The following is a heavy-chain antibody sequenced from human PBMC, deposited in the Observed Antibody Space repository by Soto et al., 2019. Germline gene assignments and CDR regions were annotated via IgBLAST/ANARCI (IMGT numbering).Heavy chain of an antibody. CDR2: IYYSGST. J-gene: IGHJ4*02. CDR3: ARRGAYYCSSTSCYPFDY. D-gene: IGHD2-2*01. V-gene: IGHV4-39*01. CDR1: GGSISSSSYY. Sequence: SETLSLTCTVSGGSISSSSYYWGWIRQPPGKGLEWIGSIYYSGSTYYNPSLKSRVTISVDTSKNQFSLKLSSVTAADTAVYYCARRGAYYCSSTSCYPFDYWGQGTLVTVSS.